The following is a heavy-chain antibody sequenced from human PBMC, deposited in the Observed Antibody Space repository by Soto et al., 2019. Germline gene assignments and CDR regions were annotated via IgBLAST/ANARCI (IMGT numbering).Heavy chain of an antibody. V-gene: IGHV3-15*07. Sequence: EVQLVQSGGGLVKPGGSLRLSCEASGFSFSHAWMNWVRQAPGKGLEWVGRIRSKTDGGTTGFTAPVEGRFTISRDDSKNMLYLQMNSLKTEDTAVYYCTDGMAIWGQGTTVSVSS. CDR1: GFSFSHAW. J-gene: IGHJ6*02. CDR2: IRSKTDGGTT. CDR3: TDGMAI.